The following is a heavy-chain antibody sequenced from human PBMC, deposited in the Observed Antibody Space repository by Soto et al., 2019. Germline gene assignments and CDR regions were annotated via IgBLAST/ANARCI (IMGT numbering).Heavy chain of an antibody. CDR2: ISAYNGNT. V-gene: IGHV1-18*01. CDR3: ARDTYDILTGYYDFDY. D-gene: IGHD3-9*01. Sequence: ASLKVSCKASGYTFTSYGISWVRQAPGQGLEWMGWISAYNGNTNYAQKLQGRVTMTTDTSTSTAYMELRSLRSDDTAVYYCARDTYDILTGYYDFDYWGQGTLVTVSS. J-gene: IGHJ4*02. CDR1: GYTFTSYG.